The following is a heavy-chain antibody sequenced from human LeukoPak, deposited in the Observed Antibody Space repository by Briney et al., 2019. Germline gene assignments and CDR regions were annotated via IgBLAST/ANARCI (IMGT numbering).Heavy chain of an antibody. V-gene: IGHV4-59*11. J-gene: IGHJ5*02. CDR1: GGSISSHY. Sequence: SETLSLTCTVSGGSISSHYWSWIRQPPGKGLEWIGYIYYSGSTNYNPSLKSRVTISVDTSKNQFSLKLSSVTAADTAVYYSARSPVYYYDSSGYYGRYNWFDPWGQGTLVTVSS. D-gene: IGHD3-22*01. CDR3: ARSPVYYYDSSGYYGRYNWFDP. CDR2: IYYSGST.